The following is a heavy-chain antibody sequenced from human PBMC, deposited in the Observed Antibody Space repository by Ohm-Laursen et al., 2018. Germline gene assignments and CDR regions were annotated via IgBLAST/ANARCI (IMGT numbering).Heavy chain of an antibody. CDR2: IYYSGST. Sequence: GTLSLTCTVSGGSISSSSYYWGWIRQPPGKGLEWIGSIYYSGSTYYNPSLKSLVTISVDTSKNQLSLKLSSVTAADTAVYYCARARITMVRGVIMIPGGFDPWGQGTTVTVSS. J-gene: IGHJ6*02. CDR1: GGSISSSSYY. CDR3: ARARITMVRGVIMIPGGFDP. D-gene: IGHD3-10*01. V-gene: IGHV4-39*07.